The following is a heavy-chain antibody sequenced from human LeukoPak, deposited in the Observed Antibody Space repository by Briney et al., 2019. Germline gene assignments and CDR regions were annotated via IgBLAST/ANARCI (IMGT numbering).Heavy chain of an antibody. J-gene: IGHJ5*02. CDR3: ARALPHRRLMDTTMEQHWFDP. D-gene: IGHD5-18*01. CDR1: GYIFTSYF. CDR2: INPSGGST. Sequence: ASVKVSCKASGYIFTSYFMHWVRQAPGQGLEWMGLINPSGGSTRYAQKFQGKVTMTRDMSTSTVYMELSSLRSEDTAVYYCARALPHRRLMDTTMEQHWFDPWGQGTLVTVSS. V-gene: IGHV1-46*01.